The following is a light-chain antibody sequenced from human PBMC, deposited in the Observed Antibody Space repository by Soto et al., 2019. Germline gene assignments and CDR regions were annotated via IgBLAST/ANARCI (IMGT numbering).Light chain of an antibody. CDR2: SAS. V-gene: IGKV1-39*01. CDR1: QTIGQY. J-gene: IGKJ1*01. Sequence: DIRMTQSPSSLSASVGDTVTMTCRAGQTIGQYVSWYRQKPGKAPDLLIYSASTLHSGVPSRFRGSGSETVFTLTISGLQPEDFATYYCHQSYNIPQTFGQGTKVEIK. CDR3: HQSYNIPQT.